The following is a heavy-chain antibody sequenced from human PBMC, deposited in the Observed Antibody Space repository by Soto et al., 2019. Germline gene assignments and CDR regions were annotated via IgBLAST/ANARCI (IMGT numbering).Heavy chain of an antibody. CDR1: GGSISSSNYY. Sequence: SETLSLTCTVSGGSISSSNYYWGWIRQPPGKGLEWVGSMYYSGSTYYNPSLKSRVTISVDTSKNQFSLKLSSVTAADTAVYYCARDYGSGSYGYYYGMDVWGQGTTVTVSS. CDR3: ARDYGSGSYGYYYGMDV. V-gene: IGHV4-39*07. CDR2: MYYSGST. J-gene: IGHJ6*02. D-gene: IGHD3-10*01.